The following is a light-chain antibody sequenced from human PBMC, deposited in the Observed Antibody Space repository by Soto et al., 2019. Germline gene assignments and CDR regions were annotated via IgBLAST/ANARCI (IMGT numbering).Light chain of an antibody. CDR3: QQYYSTPPT. CDR1: QRVLYSSNNKNY. Sequence: DIVMTQSPNSLTVSLGERATINCESSQRVLYSSNNKNYLAWYQQKPGQPPKLLIYWASTRESGVPDRFSGSGSGTDFSLPINSLQAEDVAVYYCQQYYSTPPTFVQGTKLEIK. CDR2: WAS. V-gene: IGKV4-1*01. J-gene: IGKJ2*01.